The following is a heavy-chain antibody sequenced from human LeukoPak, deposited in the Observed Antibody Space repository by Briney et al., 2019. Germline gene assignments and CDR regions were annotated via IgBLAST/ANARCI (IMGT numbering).Heavy chain of an antibody. D-gene: IGHD2-2*03. CDR2: IYHSGST. CDR1: GGSISSSNW. CDR3: ARDPDVGYCSSTSCSGGY. J-gene: IGHJ4*02. Sequence: PSETLSLTCAVSGGSISSSNWWSWVRQPPGKGLEWIGEIYHSGSTNYNPSLKSRVTISVDKFKNQFSLKLSSVTAADTAVYYCARDPDVGYCSSTSCSGGYWGQGTLVTVSS. V-gene: IGHV4-4*02.